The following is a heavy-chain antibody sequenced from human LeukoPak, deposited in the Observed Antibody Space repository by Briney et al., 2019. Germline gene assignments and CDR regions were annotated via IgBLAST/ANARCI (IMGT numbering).Heavy chain of an antibody. J-gene: IGHJ3*02. D-gene: IGHD3-22*01. V-gene: IGHV4-39*01. CDR3: ARAPSPPHTMIVVVNDAFDI. CDR1: GGSISSSSYY. CDR2: IYYSGST. Sequence: SETLSLTCTVSGGSISSSSYYWGWIRQPPGKGLEWIGSIYYSGSTYYNPSLKSRVTISVDTSKNQFSLKLSSVTAADTAVYYCARAPSPPHTMIVVVNDAFDIWGQGTMVTVSS.